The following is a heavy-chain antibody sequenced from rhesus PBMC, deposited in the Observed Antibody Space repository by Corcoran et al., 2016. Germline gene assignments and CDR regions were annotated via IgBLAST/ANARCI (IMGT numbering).Heavy chain of an antibody. CDR2: ISGSGGST. Sequence: QVQLQESGPGLVKPSETLSLTCAVSGGSFSGYYWGWIRQPPGKGLAWLGYISGSGGSTDYNPTLKSRVTISTDTSKNQFSLKLSSVTAADTAVYYCAREPSSKYCTGSGCYYGLDSWGQGVVVTVSS. D-gene: IGHD2-21*01. V-gene: IGHV4-165*01. CDR1: GGSFSGYY. J-gene: IGHJ6*01. CDR3: AREPSSKYCTGSGCYYGLDS.